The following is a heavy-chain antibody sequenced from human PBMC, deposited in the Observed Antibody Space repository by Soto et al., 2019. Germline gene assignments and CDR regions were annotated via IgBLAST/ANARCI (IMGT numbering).Heavy chain of an antibody. Sequence: PGGSLRLSCAAYGFTFDDYAMHWVRQAPGKGLEWVSGISWNSGSIGYADSVKGRFTISRDNAKNSLYLQMNSLRAEDTALYYCAKVDYDPFTFDPWGQGTLVTVSS. CDR2: ISWNSGSI. D-gene: IGHD4-17*01. CDR3: AKVDYDPFTFDP. V-gene: IGHV3-9*01. CDR1: GFTFDDYA. J-gene: IGHJ5*02.